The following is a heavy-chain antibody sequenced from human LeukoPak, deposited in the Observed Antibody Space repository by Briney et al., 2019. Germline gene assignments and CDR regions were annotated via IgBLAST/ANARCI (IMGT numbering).Heavy chain of an antibody. J-gene: IGHJ6*02. CDR3: ARADYGDAYGMDV. CDR2: INAGNGNT. D-gene: IGHD4-17*01. Sequence: ASVKVSCKASGYTFTSYAMHWVRQAPGQRLEWMGWINAGNGNTKYSQKLQGRVTITADESTSTAYMELSSLRSEDTAVYYCARADYGDAYGMDVWGQGTTVSVSS. V-gene: IGHV1-3*01. CDR1: GYTFTSYA.